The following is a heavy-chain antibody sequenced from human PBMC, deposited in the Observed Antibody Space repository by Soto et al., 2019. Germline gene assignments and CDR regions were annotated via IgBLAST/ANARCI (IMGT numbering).Heavy chain of an antibody. CDR3: AREYIYTVMAVGYGLDV. Sequence: QVQLVQSGAEEKKPGASVKVSCKASGDTFTKYGIHWVRQAPGQRLEWMGWINVGYGYTKYSQNFQGRVTISRDTSASTAYMELSSLRSEDTAVYYCAREYIYTVMAVGYGLDVWGQGTTVTVSS. CDR1: GDTFTKYG. D-gene: IGHD4-4*01. V-gene: IGHV1-3*05. J-gene: IGHJ6*02. CDR2: INVGYGYT.